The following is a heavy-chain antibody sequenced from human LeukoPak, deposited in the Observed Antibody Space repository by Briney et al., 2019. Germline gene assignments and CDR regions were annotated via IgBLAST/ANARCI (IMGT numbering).Heavy chain of an antibody. J-gene: IGHJ4*02. D-gene: IGHD6-13*01. V-gene: IGHV3-23*01. CDR3: AKRYSISYYGIFDF. Sequence: GGSLRLSCAASGFTFSSYAMSWVRQAPGKGLEWVSAINDNGANTYYADSMKGRFAISRDNSKNTLHLQMNSLRAEDTAIYFCAKRYSISYYGIFDFWGQGTSVTVSS. CDR1: GFTFSSYA. CDR2: INDNGANT.